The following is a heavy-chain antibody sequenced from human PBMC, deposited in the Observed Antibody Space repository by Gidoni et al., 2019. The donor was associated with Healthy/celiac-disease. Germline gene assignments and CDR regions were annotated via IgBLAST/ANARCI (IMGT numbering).Heavy chain of an antibody. CDR1: GCSISSSNW. CDR2: IYHSGST. D-gene: IGHD3-16*01. V-gene: IGHV4-4*02. CDR3: ARKWWFGGRVGYYGMDV. Sequence: QVQLQESGPGLVKPSGTLSLTCAVSGCSISSSNWWSWVRQPPGKGLEWIGEIYHSGSTNYNPSLKSRVTISVDKSKNQFSLKLSSVTAADTAVYYCARKWWFGGRVGYYGMDVWGQGTTVTVSS. J-gene: IGHJ6*02.